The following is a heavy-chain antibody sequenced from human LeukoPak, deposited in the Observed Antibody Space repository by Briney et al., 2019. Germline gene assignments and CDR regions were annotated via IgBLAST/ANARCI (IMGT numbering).Heavy chain of an antibody. CDR3: AGLEPHRPLDY. CDR1: GGTFSSYA. D-gene: IGHD1-1*01. CDR2: IIPIFGTA. J-gene: IGHJ4*02. V-gene: IGHV1-69*01. Sequence: ASVKVSCKASGGTFSSYAISWVRQAPGQGLEWMGGIIPIFGTANYAQKFQGRVTITADESTSTAYMELSSLRSGDTAVYYCAGLEPHRPLDYWGQGTLVTVSS.